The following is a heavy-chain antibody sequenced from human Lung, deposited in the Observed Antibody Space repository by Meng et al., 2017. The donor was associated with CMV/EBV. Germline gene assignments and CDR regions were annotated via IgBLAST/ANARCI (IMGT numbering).Heavy chain of an antibody. D-gene: IGHD3-16*01. V-gene: IGHV3-23*03. J-gene: IGHJ4*02. CDR2: FYRGDFGT. CDR3: VKDDTRGWGDN. Sequence: ESXKISCAASGFTFSSYVMSWVRQAPGKGLEWVSVFYRGDFGTNYVDSVKGRFTISKDYSSNTLYLQKNSVRVEDTTVYYCVKDDTRGWGDNWGQGTLVTVSS. CDR1: GFTFSSYV.